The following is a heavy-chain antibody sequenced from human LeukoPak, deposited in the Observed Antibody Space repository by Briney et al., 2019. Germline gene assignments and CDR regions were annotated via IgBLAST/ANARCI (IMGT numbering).Heavy chain of an antibody. Sequence: SETLSLTCTVSGGSISSVGYYWSWIRQHPGKGLEWIGYIYYSGSTYYNPSLKSRVTISVDTSKNQFSLKLSSVTAADTAVYYCARDGGYDDSGFDYWGQGTLVTVSS. J-gene: IGHJ4*02. CDR3: ARDGGYDDSGFDY. CDR1: GGSISSVGYY. V-gene: IGHV4-31*03. D-gene: IGHD5-12*01. CDR2: IYYSGST.